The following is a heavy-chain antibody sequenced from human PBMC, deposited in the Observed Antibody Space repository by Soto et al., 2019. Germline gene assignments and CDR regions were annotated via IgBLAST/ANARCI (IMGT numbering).Heavy chain of an antibody. CDR3: SRDLWFGEAYRFDP. Sequence: QLQLQESGPGLVKPSETLSLTCTVSGGSISSSSYYWGWIRQPPGKGLEWIGSIYYSGSTNYNPSPKSRVTKDVDTSKTQLSLKLCSVTAADTAVYYCSRDLWFGEAYRFDPWGLGTLVIVSS. CDR1: GGSISSSSYY. V-gene: IGHV4-39*01. CDR2: IYYSGST. J-gene: IGHJ5*02. D-gene: IGHD3-10*01.